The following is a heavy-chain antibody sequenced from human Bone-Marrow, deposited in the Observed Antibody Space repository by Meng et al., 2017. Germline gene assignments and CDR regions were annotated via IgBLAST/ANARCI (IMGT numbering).Heavy chain of an antibody. CDR2: IIPIFGTA. V-gene: IGHV1-69*05. Sequence: QGLQVQLGAEGKTSGSSVKVHCKASGGTFSSYAISWVRQAPGQGLEWMGGIIPIFGTANYAQKFQGRVTITTDESTSTAYMELSSLRSEDTAVYYCASGLSGSYQNWFDPWGQGTLVTVSS. D-gene: IGHD1-26*01. J-gene: IGHJ5*02. CDR3: ASGLSGSYQNWFDP. CDR1: GGTFSSYA.